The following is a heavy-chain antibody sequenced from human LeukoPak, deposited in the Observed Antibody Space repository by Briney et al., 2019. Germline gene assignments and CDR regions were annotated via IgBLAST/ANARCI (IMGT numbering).Heavy chain of an antibody. D-gene: IGHD2-21*02. J-gene: IGHJ4*02. CDR1: GFTVSSDY. Sequence: GGSLRLSCAASGFTVSSDYMGWVRQAPEKGLEWVSLISSGGSTYYADSVKGRFTISRDNAKNSLYLQMNSLRAEDTAVYYCAREGDSQGYFDYWGQGTLVTVSS. CDR3: AREGDSQGYFDY. V-gene: IGHV3-66*01. CDR2: ISSGGST.